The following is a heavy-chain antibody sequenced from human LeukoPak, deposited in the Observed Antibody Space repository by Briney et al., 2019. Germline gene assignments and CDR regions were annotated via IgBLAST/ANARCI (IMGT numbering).Heavy chain of an antibody. J-gene: IGHJ4*02. Sequence: PGGSLRLSCAASGFTFSSYSMNWVRQAPGKGLEWVSSISSSSSYIYCADSVKGRFTISRDNAKNSLYLQMNSLRAEDTAVYYCARGPLGYDSSGYYYVPLYFDYWGQGTLVTVSS. CDR1: GFTFSSYS. CDR3: ARGPLGYDSSGYYYVPLYFDY. V-gene: IGHV3-21*01. D-gene: IGHD3-22*01. CDR2: ISSSSSYI.